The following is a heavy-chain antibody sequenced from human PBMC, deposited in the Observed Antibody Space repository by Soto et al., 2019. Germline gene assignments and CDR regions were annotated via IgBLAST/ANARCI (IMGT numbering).Heavy chain of an antibody. D-gene: IGHD3-10*01. CDR3: ASQSRGTYGSGYYFDY. J-gene: IGHJ4*02. CDR2: ISSSSSYI. Sequence: GGPLRLSCAASGFTFSSYSMNWVRQAPGKGLEWVSSISSSSSYIYYADSVKGRFTISRDNAKNSLYLQMNSLRAEDTALYYCASQSRGTYGSGYYFDYWGQGTLVTVSS. V-gene: IGHV3-21*01. CDR1: GFTFSSYS.